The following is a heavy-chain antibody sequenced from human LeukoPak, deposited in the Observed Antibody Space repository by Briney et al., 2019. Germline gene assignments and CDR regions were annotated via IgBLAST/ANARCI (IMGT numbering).Heavy chain of an antibody. Sequence: GASVKVSCKASGYTFTGYYMHWVRQAPGQGLEWMGWINPNSGGTNYAQKFQGRVTMTRDTSISTAYMELSRLRSDDTAVYYCARAGLRYFDWLCQLDYWGQGTLVTVSS. J-gene: IGHJ4*02. CDR1: GYTFTGYY. CDR3: ARAGLRYFDWLCQLDY. CDR2: INPNSGGT. D-gene: IGHD3-9*01. V-gene: IGHV1-2*02.